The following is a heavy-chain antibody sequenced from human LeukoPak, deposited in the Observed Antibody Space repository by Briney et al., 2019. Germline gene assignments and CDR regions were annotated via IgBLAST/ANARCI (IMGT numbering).Heavy chain of an antibody. CDR1: VFTFSSYG. J-gene: IGHJ6*03. CDR3: AREWLSSYYYMDL. D-gene: IGHD3-22*01. Sequence: PGGSLRLSCAASVFTFSSYGMHWVRQAPRKGLEGVAVIWYDGSNKYYADSVKGRFTISRDNSKNTLYLQLNSLRAEDTAVYYCAREWLSSYYYMDLWGKGTTVTVSS. CDR2: IWYDGSNK. V-gene: IGHV3-33*01.